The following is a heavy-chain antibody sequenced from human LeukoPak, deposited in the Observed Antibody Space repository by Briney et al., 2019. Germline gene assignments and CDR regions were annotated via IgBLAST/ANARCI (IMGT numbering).Heavy chain of an antibody. J-gene: IGHJ4*02. Sequence: GPSVKVSCKTSGNIFSRDGIAWVRQAPGQGLEWIGGIIPRFGKANYPQKFQGRITITADESTSTAYMELSSLRSEDTAVYFCARVQMATTINNFYFDYWGPGTLVTVSS. CDR3: ARVQMATTINNFYFDY. CDR2: IIPRFGKA. D-gene: IGHD5-24*01. CDR1: GNIFSRDG. V-gene: IGHV1-69*01.